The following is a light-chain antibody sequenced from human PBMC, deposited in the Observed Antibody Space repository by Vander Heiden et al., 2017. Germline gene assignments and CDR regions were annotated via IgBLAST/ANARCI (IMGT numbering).Light chain of an antibody. CDR3: QQSIRVPLD. CDR1: QSISTY. CDR2: AAS. Sequence: QMTQSPSSLSASVGDRFTITCRASQSISTYLNWYQQRPGKASKLLIYAASSLQSGVPSRFSGSGSGTEFTLTISSLQPEDFATYYCQQSIRVPLDFGGGTKVEIK. V-gene: IGKV1-39*01. J-gene: IGKJ4*01.